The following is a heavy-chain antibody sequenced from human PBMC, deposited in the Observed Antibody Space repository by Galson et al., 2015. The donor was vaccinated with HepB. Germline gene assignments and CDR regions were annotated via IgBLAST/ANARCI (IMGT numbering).Heavy chain of an antibody. CDR2: INPNSGDT. CDR1: GFTFAVYY. V-gene: IGHV1-2*02. D-gene: IGHD2-2*01. CDR3: ARDGQLLWSHYYYYGMDV. J-gene: IGHJ6*02. Sequence: SVKVSCKASGFTFAVYYLHWVRQAPGQGLEWMGWINPNSGDTKYARKFQGRVTVTRDTSISTAYMELSRLGSDDTAIYYCARDGQLLWSHYYYYGMDVWGQGTTVTVSS.